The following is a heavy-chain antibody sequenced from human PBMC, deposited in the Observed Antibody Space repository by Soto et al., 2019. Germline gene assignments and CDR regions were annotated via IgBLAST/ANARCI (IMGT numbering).Heavy chain of an antibody. D-gene: IGHD3-22*01. CDR1: GGTFSSYA. Sequence: QVQLVQSGAEVKKPGSSVKVSCKASGGTFSSYAISWVRQAPGQGLEWMGGIIPIFGTANYAQKFQGRVTITADQSTSTAYMELSSLRSEDTAVYYCARPETYYYDSSGYYPHAFDIWCQGAMVTVSS. CDR2: IIPIFGTA. V-gene: IGHV1-69*01. J-gene: IGHJ3*02. CDR3: ARPETYYYDSSGYYPHAFDI.